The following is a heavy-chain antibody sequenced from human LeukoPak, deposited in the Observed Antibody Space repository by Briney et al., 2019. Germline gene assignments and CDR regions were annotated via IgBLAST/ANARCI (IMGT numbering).Heavy chain of an antibody. Sequence: VSVKVSCKASGYTFTDFYMHWVRQAPGQGLEWMGWINPNSGGTNYAQKVQGRVTMTRDTSISTAYIELSRLRSDDTAVYYCARTPYYYDSSGYPFDYWGQGTLVTVSS. CDR3: ARTPYYYDSSGYPFDY. J-gene: IGHJ4*02. D-gene: IGHD3-22*01. CDR1: GYTFTDFY. CDR2: INPNSGGT. V-gene: IGHV1-2*02.